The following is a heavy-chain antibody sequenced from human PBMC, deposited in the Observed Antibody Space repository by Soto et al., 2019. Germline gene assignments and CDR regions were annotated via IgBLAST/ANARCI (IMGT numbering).Heavy chain of an antibody. J-gene: IGHJ3*02. V-gene: IGHV3-74*01. D-gene: IGHD2-15*01. Sequence: GSLRLSCAASGFTFSSYWMHWVRQAPGKGLVWVSRINSDGSSTSYADSVKGRFTISRDNAKNTLYLQMNSLRAEDTAVYYCARDRYCSGGSCYFDAFDIWGQGTMVTVSS. CDR3: ARDRYCSGGSCYFDAFDI. CDR2: INSDGSST. CDR1: GFTFSSYW.